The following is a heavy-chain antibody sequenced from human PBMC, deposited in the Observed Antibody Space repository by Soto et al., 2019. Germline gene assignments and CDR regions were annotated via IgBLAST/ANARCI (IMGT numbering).Heavy chain of an antibody. D-gene: IGHD6-13*01. CDR1: GVTISSGAYY. CDR2: IYYNGST. J-gene: IGHJ4*02. CDR3: ARYRFSGSKWSKFDY. V-gene: IGHV4-31*03. Sequence: SETLSLTCTVSGVTISSGAYYWSWIRQHPGKGLEWIGNIYYNGSTYYSPSLKSRVALSLDTPKNQSSVRLSSVTAADTAVYYCARYRFSGSKWSKFDYWGQGTLVTVSS.